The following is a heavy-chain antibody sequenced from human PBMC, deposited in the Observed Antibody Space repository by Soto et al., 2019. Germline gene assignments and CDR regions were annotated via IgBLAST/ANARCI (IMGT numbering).Heavy chain of an antibody. CDR3: ATGLYGSGSYKYRNWFDP. J-gene: IGHJ5*02. CDR2: ISSSSSTI. Sequence: PGGSLRLSCAASGFTFSSYSMNWVRQAPGKGLEWVSYISSSSSTIYYADSVKGRFTISRDNAKNSLYLQMNSLRAEDTAVDYCATGLYGSGSYKYRNWFDPWGQGTLVTFCS. V-gene: IGHV3-48*01. D-gene: IGHD3-10*01. CDR1: GFTFSSYS.